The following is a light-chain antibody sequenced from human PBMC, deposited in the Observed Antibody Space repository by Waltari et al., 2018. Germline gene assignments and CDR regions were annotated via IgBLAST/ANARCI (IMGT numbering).Light chain of an antibody. CDR2: GAF. J-gene: IGKJ1*01. Sequence: EIALTQSPGTLYLTPGDRAILSCRARLGFSKYLACYPQKPCQAPRLLIYGAFSRATGIPDRFSGRGCGTDFSLTFSRLEPEDFAVYYCPRYVGLPATFGQWTKVE. V-gene: IGKV3-20*01. CDR3: PRYVGLPAT. CDR1: LGFSKY.